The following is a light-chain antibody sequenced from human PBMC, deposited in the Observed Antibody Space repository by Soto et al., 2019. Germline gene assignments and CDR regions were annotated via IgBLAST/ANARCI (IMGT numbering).Light chain of an antibody. CDR2: DAS. J-gene: IGKJ1*01. CDR3: QVRDVWPS. V-gene: IGKV3-11*01. CDR1: QSVSTS. Sequence: IVLTQSPVTLALSPGERAVLSCRASQSVSTSLAWYQHKPGQAPRLFIYDASKRAPGIPARFSGSGSGTDFTLTISSLEPEDIAVYYCQVRDVWPSLGQGTKVDIK.